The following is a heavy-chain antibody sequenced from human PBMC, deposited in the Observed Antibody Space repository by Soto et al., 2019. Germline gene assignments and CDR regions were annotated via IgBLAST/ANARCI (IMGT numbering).Heavy chain of an antibody. CDR2: ISYDGSNK. J-gene: IGHJ6*02. V-gene: IGHV3-30*18. Sequence: PGGSLRLSCAASGFTFSSYGMHWVRQAPGKGLEWVAVISYDGSNKYYADSVKGRLTISRGNSKNTLYLQMNSLRAEDTAVYYCAKVMSGSAYSSGPPGGYYYYHGMDVWGQGTTVTVSS. D-gene: IGHD6-19*01. CDR1: GFTFSSYG. CDR3: AKVMSGSAYSSGPPGGYYYYHGMDV.